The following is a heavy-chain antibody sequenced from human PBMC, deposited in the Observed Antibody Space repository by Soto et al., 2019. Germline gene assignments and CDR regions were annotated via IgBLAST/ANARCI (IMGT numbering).Heavy chain of an antibody. D-gene: IGHD6-6*01. V-gene: IGHV3-21*01. CDR3: ARDPPGSSSPGYYFDY. CDR2: ISSSSSYI. Sequence: GSLILSFAASGFTFSSYSMNWVRQAPGKGLEWVSSISSSSSYIYYADSVKGRFTISRDNAKNSLYLQMNSLRAEDTAVYYCARDPPGSSSPGYYFDYWGQGTLVTVSS. CDR1: GFTFSSYS. J-gene: IGHJ4*02.